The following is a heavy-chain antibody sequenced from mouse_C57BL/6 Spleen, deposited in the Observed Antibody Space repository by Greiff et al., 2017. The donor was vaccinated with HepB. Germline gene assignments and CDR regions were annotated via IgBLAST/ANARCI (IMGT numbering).Heavy chain of an antibody. CDR3: ARGNGYFPSFDY. CDR1: GYAFSSSW. Sequence: QVQLQQSGPELVKPGASVKISCKASGYAFSSSWMNWVKQRPGKGLEWIGRIYPGDGDTNYNGKFKGKATLTADKSSSTAYMQLSSLTSEDSAVYFCARGNGYFPSFDYWGQGTTRTVSS. J-gene: IGHJ2*01. V-gene: IGHV1-82*01. D-gene: IGHD2-3*01. CDR2: IYPGDGDT.